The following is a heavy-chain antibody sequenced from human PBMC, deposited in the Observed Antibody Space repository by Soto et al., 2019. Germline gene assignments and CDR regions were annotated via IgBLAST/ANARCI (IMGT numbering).Heavy chain of an antibody. V-gene: IGHV3-21*04. CDR1: GFTFSSYS. J-gene: IGHJ4*02. Sequence: PGGSLRLSCAASGFTFSSYSMNWVRQAPGKGLEWVSSISSSSSYIYYADSVKGRFTISRDNAKNTLHLQMNSLRAEDTAVYYCAKDYCSGGSCYYFDYWGQGTLVTVSS. CDR2: ISSSSSYI. CDR3: AKDYCSGGSCYYFDY. D-gene: IGHD2-15*01.